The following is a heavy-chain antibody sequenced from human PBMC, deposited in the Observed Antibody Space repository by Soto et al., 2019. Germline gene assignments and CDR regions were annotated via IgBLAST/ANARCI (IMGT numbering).Heavy chain of an antibody. J-gene: IGHJ6*02. D-gene: IGHD3-22*01. Sequence: ASVKVACKASGYTFTSYDINWVRQAPGQGLEWMGWMNPNSGNTGYAQKLQGRVTMTRNTSISTAYMELSSLRSEDTAVYYCVGGVITLYYYSGMYVWGQWTTVTVS. CDR2: MNPNSGNT. V-gene: IGHV1-8*01. CDR3: VGGVITLYYYSGMYV. CDR1: GYTFTSYD.